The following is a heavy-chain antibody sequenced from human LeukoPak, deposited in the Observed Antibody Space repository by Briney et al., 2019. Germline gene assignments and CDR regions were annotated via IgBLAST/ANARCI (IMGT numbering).Heavy chain of an antibody. CDR1: GGSFSGFY. CDR2: ITHSGGT. D-gene: IGHD3-10*01. V-gene: IGHV4-34*01. CDR3: ARGLRFGLGFDP. J-gene: IGHJ5*02. Sequence: SETLSLTCAVYGGSFSGFYWNWIRQPPGKGLEWIGEITHSGGTNYNPSLKSRVTISVDTSKNQFSLKLSSVTAADTAVYYCARGLRFGLGFDPWGQGTLVTVSS.